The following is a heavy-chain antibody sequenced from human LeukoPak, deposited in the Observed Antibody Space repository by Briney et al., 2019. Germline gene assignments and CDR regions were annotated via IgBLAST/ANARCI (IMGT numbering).Heavy chain of an antibody. CDR1: GYTFTGYY. D-gene: IGHD1-26*01. CDR3: ARDPPFSKWELPSDY. CDR2: INPNSGGT. Sequence: GASVKVSCKASGYTFTGYYMHWVRQALGQGLEWMGWINPNSGGTNYAQKFQGRVTMTRDTSISTAYMELGRLRSDDTAVYYCARDPPFSKWELPSDYWGQGTLVTVSS. V-gene: IGHV1-2*02. J-gene: IGHJ4*02.